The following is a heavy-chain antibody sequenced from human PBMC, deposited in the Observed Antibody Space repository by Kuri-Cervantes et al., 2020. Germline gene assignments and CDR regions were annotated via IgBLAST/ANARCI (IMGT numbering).Heavy chain of an antibody. CDR3: AKGGGWSSSLSYYFDS. V-gene: IGHV3-30*14. CDR1: AFTFSRSA. J-gene: IGHJ4*02. Sequence: GGSLRLSCAASAFTFSRSAMHCVRQAPGKGLACVAIISSDGTIIYYADFMKGRITISRDSSKNTLYLQMNSLRAEDTAVYYCAKGGGWSSSLSYYFDSWGQGTLVTVSS. CDR2: ISSDGTII. D-gene: IGHD6-6*01.